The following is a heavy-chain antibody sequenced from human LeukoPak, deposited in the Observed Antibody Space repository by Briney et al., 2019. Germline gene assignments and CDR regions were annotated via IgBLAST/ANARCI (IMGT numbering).Heavy chain of an antibody. V-gene: IGHV4-39*07. CDR3: ARVRREWELLAFDY. Sequence: SETLSLTCTVSGGSISSSSYYWGWIRQPPGKGLEWIGSIYYSGSTYYNPSLKSRVTISVDTSKNQFSLKLSSVTAADTAVYYCARVRREWELLAFDYWGQGTLVTVSS. D-gene: IGHD1-26*01. J-gene: IGHJ4*02. CDR1: GGSISSSSYY. CDR2: IYYSGST.